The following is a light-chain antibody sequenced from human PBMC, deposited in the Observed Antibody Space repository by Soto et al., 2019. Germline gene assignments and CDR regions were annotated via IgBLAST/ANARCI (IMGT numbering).Light chain of an antibody. CDR1: SSDIGGYNY. V-gene: IGLV2-14*01. CDR2: EVS. Sequence: QSAPTQSASVSGSPGQSITISCTGTSSDIGGYNYVSWYQQHPDKAPKLMIFEVSNRPSGVSNRFSGSKSGNTDSLTISGLLPEDEADYYCSSYTTSSTVAFGGGTKVTVL. CDR3: SSYTTSSTVA. J-gene: IGLJ2*01.